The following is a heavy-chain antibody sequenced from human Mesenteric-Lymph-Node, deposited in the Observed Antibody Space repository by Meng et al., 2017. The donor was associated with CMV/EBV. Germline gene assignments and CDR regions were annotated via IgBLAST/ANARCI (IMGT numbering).Heavy chain of an antibody. D-gene: IGHD3-22*01. J-gene: IGHJ5*02. CDR2: IRYDGSNT. Sequence: SGFPFSDFPMGWVRPAPGKGLEWVAFIRYDGSNTYYADSVQGRFTISRDNSKNTLYLQMNSLRAEDTAVYYCAKGFSSGPNRWFAPWGQGTLVTVSS. V-gene: IGHV3-30*02. CDR3: AKGFSSGPNRWFAP. CDR1: GFPFSDFP.